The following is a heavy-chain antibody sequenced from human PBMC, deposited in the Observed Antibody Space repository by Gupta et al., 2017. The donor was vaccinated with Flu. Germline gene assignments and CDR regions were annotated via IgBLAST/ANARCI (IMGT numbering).Heavy chain of an antibody. CDR3: ARCGGRPSSLGFGEKKSRYYYYYGMDV. CDR2: ISSSGSTI. CDR1: GFTFSSYE. D-gene: IGHD3-10*01. J-gene: IGHJ6*02. Sequence: EVQLVESGGGLVQPGGSLRLSCAASGFTFSSYEMNWVRQAPGKGLEWVSYISSSGSTIYYADSVKGRFTISRDNAKNALYLQMNSRRAEDTAVYYCARCGGRPSSLGFGEKKSRYYYYYGMDVWGQGTTVTVSS. V-gene: IGHV3-48*03.